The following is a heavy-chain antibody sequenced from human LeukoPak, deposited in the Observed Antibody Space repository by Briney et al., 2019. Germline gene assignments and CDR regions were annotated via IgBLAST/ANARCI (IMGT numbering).Heavy chain of an antibody. CDR2: IKSDESSA. CDR1: GFTFSSYS. V-gene: IGHV3-74*01. Sequence: GGSLRLSCAASGFTFSSYSMNWARQAPGRGPVWISRIKSDESSAVYADSVKGRFTISRDNAKNTLYLQMNSLRADDTAVYYCATVFKGSSLQDYWGQGTLVTVSS. J-gene: IGHJ4*02. D-gene: IGHD1-26*01. CDR3: ATVFKGSSLQDY.